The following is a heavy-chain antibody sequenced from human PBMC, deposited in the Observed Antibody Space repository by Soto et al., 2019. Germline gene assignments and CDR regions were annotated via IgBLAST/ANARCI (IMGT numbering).Heavy chain of an antibody. CDR3: ARQGCSSTSCYVSELTFDY. CDR1: GYSFTSYW. D-gene: IGHD2-2*01. Sequence: GESLKISCKGSGYSFTSYWIGWVRQMPGKGLEWMGIIYPGDSDTRYSPSFQGQVTISADKSISTAYLQWSSLKASDTAMYYCARQGCSSTSCYVSELTFDYWGQGTLVTVSS. V-gene: IGHV5-51*01. J-gene: IGHJ4*02. CDR2: IYPGDSDT.